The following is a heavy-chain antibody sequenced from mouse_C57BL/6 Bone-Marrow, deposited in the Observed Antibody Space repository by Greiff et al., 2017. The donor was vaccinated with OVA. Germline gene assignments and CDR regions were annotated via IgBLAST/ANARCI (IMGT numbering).Heavy chain of an antibody. Sequence: VQLKESGGGLVKPGGSLKLSCAASGFTFSDYGMHWVRQAPEKGLEWVAYISSGSSTIYYADTVKGRFTISRDNAKNTLFLQMTSLRSEDTAMYYCARGLRHYYAMDYWGQGTSVTVSS. D-gene: IGHD3-1*01. CDR3: ARGLRHYYAMDY. CDR2: ISSGSSTI. J-gene: IGHJ4*01. V-gene: IGHV5-17*01. CDR1: GFTFSDYG.